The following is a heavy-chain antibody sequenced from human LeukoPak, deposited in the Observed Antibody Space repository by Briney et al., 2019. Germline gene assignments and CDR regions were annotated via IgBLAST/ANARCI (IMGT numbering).Heavy chain of an antibody. CDR1: GFTFSSYG. D-gene: IGHD3-9*01. Sequence: PGGSLRLSCAASGFTFSSYGMSWVRQAPGKGLEWVSAISGSGGSTYYADSVKGRFTISRDNSKNTLHLQMNSLRAEDTAVYYCAKDAALLRYFDWFNSAAFDYWGQGTLVTVSS. J-gene: IGHJ4*02. CDR3: AKDAALLRYFDWFNSAAFDY. CDR2: ISGSGGST. V-gene: IGHV3-23*01.